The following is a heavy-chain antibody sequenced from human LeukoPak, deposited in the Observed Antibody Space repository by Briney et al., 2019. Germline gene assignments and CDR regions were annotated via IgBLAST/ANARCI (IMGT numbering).Heavy chain of an antibody. CDR3: ARDLGHGTTYY. CDR2: IYSGGST. CDR1: GLTVSSNY. J-gene: IGHJ4*02. Sequence: GGSLRLSCAASGLTVSSNYMNWVRQAPGKGLEWVSVIYSGGSTYYADSVKGRFTISRDNSKNTLYLQMNSLRAEDTAVYYCARDLGHGTTYYWGQGTLVTVSS. V-gene: IGHV3-66*02. D-gene: IGHD1-1*01.